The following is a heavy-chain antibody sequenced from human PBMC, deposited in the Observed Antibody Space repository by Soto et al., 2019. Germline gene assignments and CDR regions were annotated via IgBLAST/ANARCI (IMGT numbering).Heavy chain of an antibody. CDR1: GFTFSSYA. D-gene: IGHD3-10*01. CDR3: ARSLWFGY. V-gene: IGHV3-30-3*01. CDR2: ISYDGSNK. J-gene: IGHJ4*02. Sequence: QVQLVESGGGVVQPGRSLRLSCAASGFTFSSYAMHWVRQAPGKGLEWVAVISYDGSNKYYADSVKGRFTISRDNSKNTLYLQMNSLRAEDTAVYYCARSLWFGYWGQGTLVTVSS.